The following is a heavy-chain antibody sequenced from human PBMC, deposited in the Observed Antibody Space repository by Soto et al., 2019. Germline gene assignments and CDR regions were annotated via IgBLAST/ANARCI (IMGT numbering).Heavy chain of an antibody. CDR2: IVVGSGNT. Sequence: SVKVSCKASGFTFTSSAVQWVRQARGQRLEWIGWIVVGSGNTNYAQKYQERVTITRDMSTSTAYMELSSLRSEDTAVYYCAAGYYYDSSGFDYWGQGALVTVSS. CDR3: AAGYYYDSSGFDY. J-gene: IGHJ4*02. D-gene: IGHD3-22*01. V-gene: IGHV1-58*01. CDR1: GFTFTSSA.